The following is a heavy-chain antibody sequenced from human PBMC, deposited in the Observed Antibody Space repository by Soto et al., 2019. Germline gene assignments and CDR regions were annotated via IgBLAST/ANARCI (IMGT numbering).Heavy chain of an antibody. Sequence: ASVKVSCKASGYTFTSYDINWVRQATGQGLEWMGWMNPNSGNTGYAQKFQGRVTMTRNTSISTGYMELSSLRSEDTAVYYCARGLEWLRFYYYYGMDVWGQGTTVTVSS. CDR2: MNPNSGNT. CDR3: ARGLEWLRFYYYYGMDV. D-gene: IGHD5-12*01. J-gene: IGHJ6*02. V-gene: IGHV1-8*01. CDR1: GYTFTSYD.